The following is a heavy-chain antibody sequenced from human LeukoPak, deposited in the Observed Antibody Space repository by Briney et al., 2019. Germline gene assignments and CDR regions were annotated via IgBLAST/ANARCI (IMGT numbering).Heavy chain of an antibody. V-gene: IGHV3-69-1*01. J-gene: IGHJ3*02. CDR3: AREVPGSRAFDI. CDR2: ISSSSYI. Sequence: GGSLRLSCAASGFTVNSNDMSWFRQAPGKGLEWVSSISSSSYIYYADSVKGRFTISRDNAKNSLYLQMNSLRAEDTAVYYCAREVPGSRAFDIWGQGTMVTVSS. CDR1: GFTVNSND.